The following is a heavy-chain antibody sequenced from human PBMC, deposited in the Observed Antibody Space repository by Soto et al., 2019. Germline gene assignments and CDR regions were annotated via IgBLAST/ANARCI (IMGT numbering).Heavy chain of an antibody. CDR3: ARVVIYGGKVVEAFDI. J-gene: IGHJ3*02. D-gene: IGHD4-17*01. Sequence: QVQLVQSGAEVKKPGASVKVSCKASGYTFTSYGISWVRQAPGQGLEWMGWISAYNGNTNYAQKLQGRVTMTTDTSTSTAYMELSSLRSEDTAVYYCARVVIYGGKVVEAFDIWGQGTMVTVSS. CDR1: GYTFTSYG. V-gene: IGHV1-18*01. CDR2: ISAYNGNT.